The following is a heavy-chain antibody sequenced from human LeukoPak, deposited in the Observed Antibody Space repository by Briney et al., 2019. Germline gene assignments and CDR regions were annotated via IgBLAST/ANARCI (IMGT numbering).Heavy chain of an antibody. D-gene: IGHD5-24*01. J-gene: IGHJ4*02. V-gene: IGHV3-66*01. CDR3: ARGRVEEMATILYFDY. Sequence: GGSLRLSCAASEFSVGSNYMTWVRQAPGKGLEWVSLIYSGGSTNYADSVKGRFTISRDNSKNTLYLQMNSLRAEDTAVYYCARGRVEEMATILYFDYWGQGTLVTVSS. CDR2: IYSGGST. CDR1: EFSVGSNY.